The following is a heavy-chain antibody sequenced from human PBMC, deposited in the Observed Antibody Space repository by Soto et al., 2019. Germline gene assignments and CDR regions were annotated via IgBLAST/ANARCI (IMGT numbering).Heavy chain of an antibody. CDR2: IIPIFGTA. D-gene: IGHD3-22*01. J-gene: IGHJ4*02. V-gene: IGHV1-69*13. CDR1: GGTFSSYA. CDR3: ARMALNFYDSSGYYLGY. Sequence: GASVKVSCKASGGTFSSYAISWVRQAPGQGLEWMGGIIPIFGTANYAQKFQGRVTITADESTSTAYMELSSLRSEDTAVYYCARMALNFYDSSGYYLGYWGQGTLVTAPQ.